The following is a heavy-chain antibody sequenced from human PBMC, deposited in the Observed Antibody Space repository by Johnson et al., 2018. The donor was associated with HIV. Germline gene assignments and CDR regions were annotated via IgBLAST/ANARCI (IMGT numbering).Heavy chain of an antibody. J-gene: IGHJ3*02. CDR3: ARDMFGRYYYDSSGYSDDAFDI. CDR2: IYSGGTI. V-gene: IGHV3-66*01. D-gene: IGHD3-22*01. CDR1: GFTVSSNY. Sequence: MLLVESGGGLVKPGGSLRLSCAASGFTVSSNYMSWVRQAPGKGLEWVSVIYSGGTIYYADSVKGRFTISRANAKNSLYLQMNSLRAEDTAVYYCARDMFGRYYYDSSGYSDDAFDIWGQGTMVTVSS.